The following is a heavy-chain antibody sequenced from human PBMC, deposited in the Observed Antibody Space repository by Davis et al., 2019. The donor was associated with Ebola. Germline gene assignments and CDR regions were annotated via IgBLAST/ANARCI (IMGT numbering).Heavy chain of an antibody. V-gene: IGHV3-23*01. CDR1: GFTFSSYA. Sequence: GESLKISCAASGFTFSSYAMSWVRQAPGKGLEWVSAISGSGGSTYYADSVKGRFTISRDNSKNTLYLQMNSLRAEDTAVYYCARVQGQWLAQYYFDYWGQGTLVTVSS. CDR2: ISGSGGST. D-gene: IGHD6-19*01. CDR3: ARVQGQWLAQYYFDY. J-gene: IGHJ4*02.